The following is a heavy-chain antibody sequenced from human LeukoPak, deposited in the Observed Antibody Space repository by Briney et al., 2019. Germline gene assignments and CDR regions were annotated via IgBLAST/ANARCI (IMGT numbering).Heavy chain of an antibody. D-gene: IGHD2-15*01. J-gene: IGHJ4*02. Sequence: PSETLSLTCTVSGGSISSYYWNWIRQPPGKGLEWIGYIYSSGSTNYNPSLKSRVTISVDTSKNQFSLKLSSVTAADTAVYYCATRGGYCSGGNCNYYFDYWGQGTLVTVSS. CDR2: IYSSGST. V-gene: IGHV4-59*01. CDR1: GGSISSYY. CDR3: ATRGGYCSGGNCNYYFDY.